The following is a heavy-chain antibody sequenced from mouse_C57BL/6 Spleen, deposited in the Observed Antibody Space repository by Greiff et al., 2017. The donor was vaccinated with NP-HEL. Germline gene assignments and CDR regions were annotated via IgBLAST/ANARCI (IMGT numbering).Heavy chain of an antibody. CDR2: IRSKSSNYAT. D-gene: IGHD1-1*01. Sequence: GGGLVQPKGSLKLSCAASGFTFNTYAMHWVRQAPGKGLEWGARIRSKSSNYATYYADSVKDRCTTSRDDSQSMHYLQMNNLITEDTAMYYCVRDLDYYGRSFFAYWGQGTLVTVSA. CDR3: VRDLDYYGRSFFAY. V-gene: IGHV10-3*01. CDR1: GFTFNTYA. J-gene: IGHJ3*01.